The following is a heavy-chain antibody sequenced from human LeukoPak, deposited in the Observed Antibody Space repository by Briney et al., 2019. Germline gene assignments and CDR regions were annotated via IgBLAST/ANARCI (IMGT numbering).Heavy chain of an antibody. J-gene: IGHJ4*02. CDR2: ISGSGGST. V-gene: IGHV3-20*04. D-gene: IGHD3-22*01. CDR3: ARDSAYYYDSRGTGFDY. Sequence: GGSLRLSCAASGFTFSSYAMSWVRQAPGKGLEWVSAISGSGGSTGYADSVKGRFTISRDNAKNSLYLQMNSLRAEDTALYYCARDSAYYYDSRGTGFDYWGQGTLVTVSS. CDR1: GFTFSSYA.